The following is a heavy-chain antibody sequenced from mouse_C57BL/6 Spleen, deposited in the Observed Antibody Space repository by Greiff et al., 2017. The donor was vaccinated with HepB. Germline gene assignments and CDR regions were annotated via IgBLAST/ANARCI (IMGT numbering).Heavy chain of an antibody. Sequence: VQLQESGPELVKPGASVKISCKASGYAFSSSWMNWVKQRPGKGLEWIGRIYPGDGDTNYNGKFKGKATLTADKSSSTAYMQLSSLTSEDSAVYFCGRSGRLDYWGQGTTLTVSS. D-gene: IGHD3-1*01. J-gene: IGHJ2*01. CDR3: GRSGRLDY. CDR1: GYAFSSSW. V-gene: IGHV1-82*01. CDR2: IYPGDGDT.